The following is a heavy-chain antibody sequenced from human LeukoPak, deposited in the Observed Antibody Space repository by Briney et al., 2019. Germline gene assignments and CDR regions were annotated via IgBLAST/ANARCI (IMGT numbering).Heavy chain of an antibody. CDR1: GFTFSDYY. V-gene: IGHV3-11*04. D-gene: IGHD6-13*01. CDR2: ISYSGSTK. Sequence: PGGSLRLSCAASGFTFSDYYMSWIRRAPGKGLEWVSYISYSGSTKYYADSVKGRFTVSRDNAKNSLYLQVNSLRADDTAVYYCARDPVAAPGTNYYHYYMDVWGKGTTVTVSS. J-gene: IGHJ6*03. CDR3: ARDPVAAPGTNYYHYYMDV.